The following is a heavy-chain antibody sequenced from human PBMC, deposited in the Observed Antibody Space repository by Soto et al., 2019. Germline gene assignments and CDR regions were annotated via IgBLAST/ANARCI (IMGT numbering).Heavy chain of an antibody. CDR1: GFTLSSYS. CDR3: VRERGITIFGPGLGGRFDGMDV. CDR2: IDSRSTSI. J-gene: IGHJ6*02. D-gene: IGHD3-3*01. V-gene: IGHV3-48*02. Sequence: GGSLRLSCAASGFTLSSYSMNWVRQAPGKGLEWVSYIDSRSTSIYYADSVKGRFTISRDSAKNSLSLQMSSLRDEDTAVYYCVRERGITIFGPGLGGRFDGMDVWGQGTTVTVSS.